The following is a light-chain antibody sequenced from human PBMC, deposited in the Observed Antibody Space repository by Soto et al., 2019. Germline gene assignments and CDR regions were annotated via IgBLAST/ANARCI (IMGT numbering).Light chain of an antibody. CDR3: QQYSNWPPIT. CDR2: GAS. Sequence: DIQMTQSPSSLSASIGDRITITCRASQSISTYLNWYQQKPGKAPSLLIYGASTLQSGVPSRFSGSGSATDFTLTISSVQSEDFAVYYCQQYSNWPPITFGQGTRLEIK. J-gene: IGKJ5*01. CDR1: QSISTY. V-gene: IGKV1-39*01.